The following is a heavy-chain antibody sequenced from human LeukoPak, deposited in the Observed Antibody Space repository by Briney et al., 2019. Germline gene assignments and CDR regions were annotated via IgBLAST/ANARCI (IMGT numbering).Heavy chain of an antibody. CDR2: ISSSGSTI. D-gene: IGHD3-9*01. V-gene: IGHV3-48*03. J-gene: IGHJ3*01. CDR3: AIFEYILTG. CDR1: GFTFSSYE. Sequence: GGSLSLSCAASGFTFSSYEMNWVRQAPGKGLEWVSYISSSGSTIYYADSVKGRFTISRDNAKNSLYLQMNSLRAEDTAVYYCAIFEYILTGWGQGTMVTVSS.